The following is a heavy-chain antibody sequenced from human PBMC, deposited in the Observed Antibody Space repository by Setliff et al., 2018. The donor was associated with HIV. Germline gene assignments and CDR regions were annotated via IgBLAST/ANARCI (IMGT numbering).Heavy chain of an antibody. Sequence: PGGSLRLSCAASGFTFSSYGMHWVRQAPGKGLEWVSFIRYDGSNKYYADSMKGRFTISRDNSKNTLYLQLNSLRAEDTAVYYCAKDGYYGGFLFYYYYMDVWGKGTTVTVSS. CDR1: GFTFSSYG. J-gene: IGHJ6*03. D-gene: IGHD4-17*01. CDR3: AKDGYYGGFLFYYYYMDV. CDR2: IRYDGSNK. V-gene: IGHV3-30*02.